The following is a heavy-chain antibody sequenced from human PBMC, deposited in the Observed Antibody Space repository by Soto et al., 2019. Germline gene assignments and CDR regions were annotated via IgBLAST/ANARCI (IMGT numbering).Heavy chain of an antibody. CDR3: ARDKITGLFDY. J-gene: IGHJ4*02. D-gene: IGHD2-8*02. Sequence: PSETLSLSCAVYGGSFSGYDGSWIRQPPGKGLEWIGEINHSGSTSYNPSLKSRVTISVDTSKNQFSLKLTSVTAADTAVYYCARDKITGLFDYWGQGTLVTVSS. CDR2: INHSGST. CDR1: GGSFSGYD. V-gene: IGHV4-34*01.